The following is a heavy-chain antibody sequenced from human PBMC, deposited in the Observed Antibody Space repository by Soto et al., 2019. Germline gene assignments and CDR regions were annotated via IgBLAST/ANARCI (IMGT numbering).Heavy chain of an antibody. CDR2: IWYDGSNK. CDR1: GFTFSSYG. D-gene: IGHD3-10*01. J-gene: IGHJ4*02. CDR3: ARVLRGYGSGSPDY. Sequence: QVQLVESGGGVVQPGRSLRLSCAASGFTFSSYGMHWVRQAPGKGLEWVAVIWYDGSNKYYADSVKGRFTISRDNSKNTLYLQMNSLRAEDTAVYYCARVLRGYGSGSPDYWGQGTLVTVSS. V-gene: IGHV3-33*01.